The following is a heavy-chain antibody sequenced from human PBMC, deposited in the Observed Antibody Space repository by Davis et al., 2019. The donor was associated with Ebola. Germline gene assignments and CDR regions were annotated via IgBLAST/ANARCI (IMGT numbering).Heavy chain of an antibody. V-gene: IGHV4-34*01. D-gene: IGHD2-15*01. CDR1: GGSFSGYY. Sequence: MPSETLSLTCAVYGGSFSGYYWSWIRQPPGKGLEWIGEINHSGSTNYNPSLKSRVTISVDTSKNQFSLKLSSVTAADTAVYYCARDRGYCSGGSCYIPYYYYGMDVWGQGTTVTVSS. J-gene: IGHJ6*02. CDR2: INHSGST. CDR3: ARDRGYCSGGSCYIPYYYYGMDV.